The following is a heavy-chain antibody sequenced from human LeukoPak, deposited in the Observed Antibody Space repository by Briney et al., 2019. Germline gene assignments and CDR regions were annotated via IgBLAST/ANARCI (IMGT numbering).Heavy chain of an antibody. CDR1: GVSISSYY. CDR3: ARLYDSSGYYAPFDY. Sequence: PSETLSLTCTVSGVSISSYYWSWIRQPPGKGLEWIGYIYYSGSTNYNPSLKSRVTISVDTSKNQFSLKLSSVTAADTAVYYCARLYDSSGYYAPFDYWGQGTLVTVSS. CDR2: IYYSGST. D-gene: IGHD3-22*01. V-gene: IGHV4-59*01. J-gene: IGHJ4*02.